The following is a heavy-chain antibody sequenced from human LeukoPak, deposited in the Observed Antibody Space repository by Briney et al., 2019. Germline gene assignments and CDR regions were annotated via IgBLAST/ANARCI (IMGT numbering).Heavy chain of an antibody. CDR1: GGSISSYY. J-gene: IGHJ4*02. Sequence: SETLSLTCTVSGGSISSYYWSWIRQPPGKGLECIGYIYYSGGTNYNPSLKSRVTISVDTSKNQFSLKLSSVTAADTAVYYCARRIYSSSYYFDYWGQGTLVTVSS. V-gene: IGHV4-59*01. D-gene: IGHD6-13*01. CDR2: IYYSGGT. CDR3: ARRIYSSSYYFDY.